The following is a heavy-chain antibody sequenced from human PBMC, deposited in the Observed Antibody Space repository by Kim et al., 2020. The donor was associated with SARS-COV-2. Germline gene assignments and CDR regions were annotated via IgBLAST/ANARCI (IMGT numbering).Heavy chain of an antibody. CDR1: GDSVSSVSSY. CDR3: ARGRASYRGGWYGATFDALDI. J-gene: IGHJ3*02. Sequence: SETLSLTCTVSGDSVSSVSSYWSWIRQPPGKQLEWIGYIYHSGSTKYKPSLKSRVTISIDTSKNQFSLKLNSVTAADTAVYYCARGRASYRGGWYGATFDALDIWGQGTEVTVSS. V-gene: IGHV4-61*01. D-gene: IGHD6-19*01. CDR2: IYHSGST.